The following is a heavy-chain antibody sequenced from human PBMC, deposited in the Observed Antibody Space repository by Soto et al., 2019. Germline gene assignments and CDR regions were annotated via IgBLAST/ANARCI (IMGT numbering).Heavy chain of an antibody. D-gene: IGHD6-6*01. J-gene: IGHJ6*02. CDR3: ARSTSSTLNYYYGMDV. CDR1: GFIFSSFG. CDR2: MSYDGSTK. V-gene: IGHV3-30*03. Sequence: PGGSLRLSCAASGFIFSSFGMHWVRQAPGKGLEWVAVMSYDGSTKLYTDSVKGRFTIARDNSKNILYLQMNSLTIEDTAVFYCARSTSSTLNYYYGMDVWDQGTTVTVSS.